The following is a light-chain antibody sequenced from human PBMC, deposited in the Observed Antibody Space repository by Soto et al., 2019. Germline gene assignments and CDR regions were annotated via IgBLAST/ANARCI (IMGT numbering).Light chain of an antibody. CDR2: DAS. CDR3: QQYNSFPLT. Sequence: DIQMTQSPSTLSASVGGRVTITCRPSQSISSWLAWYQQKPGKAPKLLIYDASSLESGVPSRFSGSGSGTEFTLTISSLQPEDFATYYCQQYNSFPLTFGGGTKVDIK. V-gene: IGKV1-5*01. J-gene: IGKJ4*01. CDR1: QSISSW.